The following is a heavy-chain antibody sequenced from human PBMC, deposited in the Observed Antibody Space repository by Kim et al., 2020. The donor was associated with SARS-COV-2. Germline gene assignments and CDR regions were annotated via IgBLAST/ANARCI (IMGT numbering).Heavy chain of an antibody. CDR3: ARVRYVWVPAARKNSEDAFDI. D-gene: IGHD2-2*01. Sequence: SETLSLTCTVSGGSISSGGYYWSWIRQHPGKGLEWIGYIYYSGSTYYNPSLKSRVTISVDTSKNQFSLKLSSVTAADTAVYYCARVRYVWVPAARKNSEDAFDIWGQGTMVTVSS. J-gene: IGHJ3*02. CDR2: IYYSGST. V-gene: IGHV4-31*03. CDR1: GGSISSGGYY.